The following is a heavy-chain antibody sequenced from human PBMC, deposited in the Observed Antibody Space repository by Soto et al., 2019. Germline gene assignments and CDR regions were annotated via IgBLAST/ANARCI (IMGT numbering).Heavy chain of an antibody. Sequence: PVGSLRLSCAASGFTFSDHYMSWIRQAPGKGLEWLSNISGSSGSKKYADAGKGRFTVSRDNAKKSLYLEMHSLRAEDTAVYYCARYAAEVTTFFDHWGQGTLVTVSS. CDR2: ISGSSGSK. CDR1: GFTFSDHY. V-gene: IGHV3-11*06. D-gene: IGHD4-17*01. CDR3: ARYAAEVTTFFDH. J-gene: IGHJ4*02.